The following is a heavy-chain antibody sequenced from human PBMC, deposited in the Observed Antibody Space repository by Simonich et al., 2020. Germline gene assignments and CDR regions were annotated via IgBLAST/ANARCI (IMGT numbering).Heavy chain of an antibody. CDR3: ARDSYSSWYFDL. CDR2: INPNRGGT. V-gene: IGHV1-2*02. D-gene: IGHD6-13*01. CDR1: GYTFTGYY. J-gene: IGHJ2*01. Sequence: QVQLVQSGAEVKKPGASVKVSCKASGYTFTGYYMHWVRQAPGQGLEWKGWINPNRGGTNNAQKFQGRVTMTRDTSISTAYMELSRLRSDDTAVYYCARDSYSSWYFDLWGRGTLVTVSS.